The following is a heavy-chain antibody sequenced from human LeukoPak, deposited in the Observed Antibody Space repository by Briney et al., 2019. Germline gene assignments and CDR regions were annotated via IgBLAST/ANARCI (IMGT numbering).Heavy chain of an antibody. V-gene: IGHV3-53*01. J-gene: IGHJ3*02. CDR1: GFTFSSYA. CDR3: ARGSRIVGATRAGNAFDI. CDR2: IYSGGST. Sequence: GGSLRLSCAASGFTFSSYAMHWVRQAPGKGLEWVSVIYSGGSTYYADSVKGRFTISRDNSKNTLYLQMNSLRAEDTAVYYCARGSRIVGATRAGNAFDIWGQGTMVTVSS. D-gene: IGHD1-26*01.